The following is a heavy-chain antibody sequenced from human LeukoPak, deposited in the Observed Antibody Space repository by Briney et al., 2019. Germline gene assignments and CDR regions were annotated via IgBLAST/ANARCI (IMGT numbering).Heavy chain of an antibody. CDR2: INIDGGGT. CDR3: AKVRPGYYYMDV. CDR1: GFTFSSYW. J-gene: IGHJ6*03. Sequence: GSLRLSCAASGFTFSSYWMHWVRQDPGKGLVWVSRINIDGGGTSYADSVKGRFTISRDNAKNTLYLQMNSLRAEDTAVYYCAKVRPGYYYMDVWGKGTTVTVSS. V-gene: IGHV3-74*01. D-gene: IGHD7-27*01.